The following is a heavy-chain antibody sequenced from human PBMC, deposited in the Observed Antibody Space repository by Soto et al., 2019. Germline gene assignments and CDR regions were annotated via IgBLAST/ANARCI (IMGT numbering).Heavy chain of an antibody. J-gene: IGHJ5*02. CDR3: ARALGAIWFDP. CDR2: IYYSGST. V-gene: IGHV4-59*01. D-gene: IGHD1-26*01. Sequence: PSETLSLTCTVSGGSISSYYWSWIRQPPGKGLEWIGYIYYSGSTNYNPSLKSRVTISVDTSKNQFSLKLSSVTAADTAVYYCARALGAIWFDPSGQATLVTVSS. CDR1: GGSISSYY.